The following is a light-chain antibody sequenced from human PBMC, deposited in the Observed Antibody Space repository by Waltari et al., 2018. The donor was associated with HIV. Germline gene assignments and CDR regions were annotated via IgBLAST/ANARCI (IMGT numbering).Light chain of an antibody. CDR1: RSVNSRY. J-gene: IGKJ1*01. V-gene: IGKV3-20*01. CDR3: QQYGSSPWT. Sequence: ENVLTQSPGTLSSSPGDRAILSCRASRSVNSRYVAWYQQKPGQSPRLLIYAASARATGIPDRFSGSASGTDFTLTISRLEPEDFAVYYCQQYGSSPWTFGQGTKVEIK. CDR2: AAS.